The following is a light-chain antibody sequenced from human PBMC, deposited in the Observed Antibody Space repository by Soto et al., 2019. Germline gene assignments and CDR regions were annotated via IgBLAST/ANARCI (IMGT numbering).Light chain of an antibody. V-gene: IGKV3-15*01. CDR2: GAS. CDR1: QSVSSY. CDR3: HQYNNWPRT. J-gene: IGKJ1*01. Sequence: EIVMTQSPATLSVSPGERATLSCRASQSVSSYLAWYQQKPGQPPRLLIYGASTRATGFPARFSGSGSGTEFTLTISSLQSEDFSVYYCHQYNNWPRTFGQGTKVEIK.